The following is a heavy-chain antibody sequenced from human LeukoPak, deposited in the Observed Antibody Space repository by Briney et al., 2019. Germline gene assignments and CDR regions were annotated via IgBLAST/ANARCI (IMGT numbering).Heavy chain of an antibody. CDR1: GGSFSGYY. CDR3: ARGRGAVAGTDFDY. Sequence: SKTLSLTCAVYGGSFSGYYWSWIRQPPGKGLEWIGEINHSGSTNYNPSLKSRVTISVDTSKNQFSLKLSSVTAADTAVYYCARGRGAVAGTDFDYWGQGTLVTVSS. D-gene: IGHD6-19*01. CDR2: INHSGST. V-gene: IGHV4-34*01. J-gene: IGHJ4*02.